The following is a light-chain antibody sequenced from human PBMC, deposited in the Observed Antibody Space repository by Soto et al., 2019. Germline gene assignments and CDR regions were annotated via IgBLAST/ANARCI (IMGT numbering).Light chain of an antibody. V-gene: IGKV3-15*01. CDR3: QHYNNWPPWT. Sequence: EIVMTQSPATLPGSPGERATLACRASQSIGSNLAWYQQKPGQAPRLLIYGASTRATGVPARFSGSGSGTEFTLTISSLQSEDFAVYYCQHYNNWPPWTFGQGTKVEVK. CDR2: GAS. J-gene: IGKJ1*01. CDR1: QSIGSN.